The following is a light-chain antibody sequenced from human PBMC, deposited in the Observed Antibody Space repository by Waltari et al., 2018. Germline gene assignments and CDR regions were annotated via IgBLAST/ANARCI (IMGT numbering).Light chain of an antibody. J-gene: IGLJ3*02. Sequence: QSVLTQPPSVSGAPGQRVTISCTGSSSNIGADSVVHWYQQLPGTAPKLLIYGNSNRPSGVPDRFSGSKSGTSASLAITGLQAEDEADYYCQSYDSSLRGGVFGGGTKLTVL. CDR2: GNS. CDR3: QSYDSSLRGGV. CDR1: SSNIGADSV. V-gene: IGLV1-40*01.